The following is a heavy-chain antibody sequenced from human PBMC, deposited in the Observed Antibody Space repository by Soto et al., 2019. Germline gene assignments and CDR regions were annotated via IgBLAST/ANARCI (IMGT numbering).Heavy chain of an antibody. CDR1: GYTLTELF. CDR3: ATLRFGELLHAFDI. V-gene: IGHV1-24*01. Sequence: ASVKVSCKVSGYTLTELFMHWVRQAPGKGLEWMGGFDPEDGETIYAQKFQGRVTMTEDTSTDTAYMELSSLRSEDTAVYYCATLRFGELLHAFDIWGQGTMVTVSS. CDR2: FDPEDGET. J-gene: IGHJ3*02. D-gene: IGHD3-10*01.